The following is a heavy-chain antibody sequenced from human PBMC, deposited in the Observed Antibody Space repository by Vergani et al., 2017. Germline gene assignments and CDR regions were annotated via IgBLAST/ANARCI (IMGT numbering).Heavy chain of an antibody. J-gene: IGHJ6*02. Sequence: EVQLVESGGGLVQPGGSLRLSCAASGFTVSSNYMSWVRQAPGKGLEWVSVIYSGGSTYYADSVKGRFTISRDNSKNTLYLQMNSLRAEDTAVYYCAKQVWFGELLSNPFMDVSGPGTTVNVSS. CDR1: GFTVSSNY. V-gene: IGHV3-66*02. D-gene: IGHD3-10*01. CDR2: IYSGGST. CDR3: AKQVWFGELLSNPFMDV.